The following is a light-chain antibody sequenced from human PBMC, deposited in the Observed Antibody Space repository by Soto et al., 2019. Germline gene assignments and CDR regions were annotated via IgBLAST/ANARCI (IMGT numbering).Light chain of an antibody. CDR2: GAS. Sequence: DIVLHKSAGTQSLSPGERATLSCRASRSFASSYLGWYQQKPGQPPRLLIYGASTRATGVPDRFSGSGSATDFTLTISRLEPEDFAMYYCHQHSSWPITFGPGTKVDIK. V-gene: IGKV3-20*01. J-gene: IGKJ3*01. CDR1: RSFASSY. CDR3: HQHSSWPIT.